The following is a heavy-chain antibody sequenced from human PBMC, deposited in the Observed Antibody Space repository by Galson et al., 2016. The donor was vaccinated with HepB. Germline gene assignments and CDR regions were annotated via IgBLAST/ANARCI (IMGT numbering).Heavy chain of an antibody. Sequence: SETLSLTCAVSGASINSNYWWTWVRQPPGKGLEWIGESYHSESTNYNPSLKSRVSISLDKSKNQFSLRLNSVSAEDTAVYFCAGVRGGCSSTTCYLDSWGQGTLVTVSS. D-gene: IGHD2-2*01. CDR2: SYHSEST. V-gene: IGHV4-4*02. CDR3: AGVRGGCSSTTCYLDS. CDR1: GASINSNYW. J-gene: IGHJ4*02.